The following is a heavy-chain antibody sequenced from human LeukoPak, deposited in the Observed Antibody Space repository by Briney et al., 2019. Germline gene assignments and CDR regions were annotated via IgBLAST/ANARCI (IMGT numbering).Heavy chain of an antibody. CDR3: ARKPSDDYYDSSGDTYFDY. CDR1: GFTFSSYA. V-gene: IGHV4-34*01. D-gene: IGHD3-22*01. CDR2: INHSGST. J-gene: IGHJ4*02. Sequence: GSLRLSCAASGFTFSSYAMSWIRQPPGKGLEWIGEINHSGSTNYNPSLKSRVTISVDTSKNQFSLKLSSVTAADTAVYYCARKPSDDYYDSSGDTYFDYWGQGTLVTVSS.